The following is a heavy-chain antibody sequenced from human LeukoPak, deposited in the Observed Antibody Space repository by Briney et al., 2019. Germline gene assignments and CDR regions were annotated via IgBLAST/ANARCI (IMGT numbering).Heavy chain of an antibody. V-gene: IGHV1-69*01. D-gene: IGHD3-10*01. CDR1: GGTFSSYA. Sequence: SVKVSCKASGGTFSSYAISWVRQAPGQGLEWMGGIIPIFGTANYAQKFQGRVTITADESTSTAYMELSSLRSEDTAVYYCVMVRGAINWFDPWGQGTLVTVSS. CDR3: VMVRGAINWFDP. J-gene: IGHJ5*02. CDR2: IIPIFGTA.